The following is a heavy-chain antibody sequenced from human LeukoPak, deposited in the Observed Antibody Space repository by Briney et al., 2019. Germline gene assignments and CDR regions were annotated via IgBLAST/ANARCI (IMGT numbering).Heavy chain of an antibody. Sequence: NPSETLSLTCTVSGGSISNFFWSWIRQPAGRGLEWIGRIYSDGSTNSNPSLRSRVTMSLDTSKNQISLTLTSVTAADTAVYSCARAPSGCGGTCAFDSWGQGTLVTVSS. D-gene: IGHD2-15*01. J-gene: IGHJ4*02. CDR1: GGSISNFF. CDR3: ARAPSGCGGTCAFDS. V-gene: IGHV4-4*07. CDR2: IYSDGST.